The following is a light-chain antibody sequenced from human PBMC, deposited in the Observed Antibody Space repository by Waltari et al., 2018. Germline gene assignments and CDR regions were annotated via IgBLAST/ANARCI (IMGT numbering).Light chain of an antibody. CDR3: QSADRSGSQWV. V-gene: IGLV3-25*03. CDR1: ELPSQY. Sequence: SSELTQPPSVSVSPGQTARFTCSGDELPSQYVGRYQKKAGQAPLMVMYKDNERPSGIPDRFSGSGSGTTITLTISDVQAEDEADYYCQSADRSGSQWVFGGGTKLTVL. CDR2: KDN. J-gene: IGLJ3*02.